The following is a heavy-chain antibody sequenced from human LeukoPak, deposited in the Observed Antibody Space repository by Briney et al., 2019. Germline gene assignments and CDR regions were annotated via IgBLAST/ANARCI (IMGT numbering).Heavy chain of an antibody. CDR3: ARVARHDYTYYPGGNYFDY. D-gene: IGHD4-11*01. Sequence: SETLSLTCTVSGGSISSGSYYWGWIRQPPERGLEWIGSMYHTGSTYYNPSLKSRVNISVDTSKNQFYLKVSSVTAADTAVYYCARVARHDYTYYPGGNYFDYWGQGTLVTVSS. J-gene: IGHJ4*02. V-gene: IGHV4-39*07. CDR2: MYHTGST. CDR1: GGSISSGSYY.